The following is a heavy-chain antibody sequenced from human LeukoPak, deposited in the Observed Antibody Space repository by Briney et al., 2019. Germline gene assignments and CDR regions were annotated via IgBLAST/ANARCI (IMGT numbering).Heavy chain of an antibody. Sequence: PGGSLRLSCAASGFNFRNYWMSWVRQAPGKGLEWVSAISGSGGSTYYADSVKGRFTISRDNSNNTLNLHMSSLRPGDTAVYYCARGSIAAAGIGYYLDYWGQGALVTVSS. CDR1: GFNFRNYW. V-gene: IGHV3-23*01. CDR3: ARGSIAAAGIGYYLDY. CDR2: ISGSGGST. D-gene: IGHD6-13*01. J-gene: IGHJ4*02.